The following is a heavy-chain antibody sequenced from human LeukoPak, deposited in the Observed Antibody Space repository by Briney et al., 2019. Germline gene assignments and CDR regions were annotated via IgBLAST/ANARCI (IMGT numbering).Heavy chain of an antibody. D-gene: IGHD6-13*01. CDR1: GFTFSSYA. J-gene: IGHJ4*02. Sequence: PGGSLRLSCAVSGFTFSSYAMHWVRQAPGKGLEWVAVISYDGSNKYYADSVKGRFTISRDNSKNTLYLQMNSLRAEDTAVYYCARDIVTGYSSSWAEGYFDYWGQGTLVTVSS. CDR3: ARDIVTGYSSSWAEGYFDY. V-gene: IGHV3-30*04. CDR2: ISYDGSNK.